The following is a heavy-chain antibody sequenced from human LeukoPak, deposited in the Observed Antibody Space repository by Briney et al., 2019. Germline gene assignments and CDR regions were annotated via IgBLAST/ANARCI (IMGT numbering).Heavy chain of an antibody. CDR1: GFTFSDYY. Sequence: GSLRLSCAASGFTFSDYYMSWIRQAPGKGLEWVSYISSSGSTIYYADSVRGRFTISRDNAKNSLYLQMNSLRAEDTAVYYCARVEMGGYDLLDAFDIWGQGTMVTVSS. CDR3: ARVEMGGYDLLDAFDI. J-gene: IGHJ3*02. CDR2: ISSSGSTI. D-gene: IGHD5-12*01. V-gene: IGHV3-11*01.